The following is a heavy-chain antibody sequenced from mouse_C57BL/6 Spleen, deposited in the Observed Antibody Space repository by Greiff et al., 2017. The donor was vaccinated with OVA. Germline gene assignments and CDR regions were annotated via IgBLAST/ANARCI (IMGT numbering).Heavy chain of an antibody. CDR3: ARRIYYGNYGFDY. J-gene: IGHJ2*01. D-gene: IGHD2-1*01. Sequence: LVESGPELVKPGASVKISCKASGYAFSSSWMNWVKQRPGKGLEWIGRIYPGDGDTNYNGKFKGKATLTADKSSSTAYMQLSSLTSEDSAVYFCARRIYYGNYGFDYWGQGTTLTVSS. V-gene: IGHV1-82*01. CDR2: IYPGDGDT. CDR1: GYAFSSSW.